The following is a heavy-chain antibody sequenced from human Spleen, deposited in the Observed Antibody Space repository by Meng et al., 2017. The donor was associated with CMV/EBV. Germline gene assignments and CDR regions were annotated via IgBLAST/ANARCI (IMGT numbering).Heavy chain of an antibody. V-gene: IGHV1-18*01. CDR2: ISAYNGNT. Sequence: QWWHVGAGVKKPGASVKVSCEASGFIFTSYAISWVRQAPGQGLQYMGWISAYNGNTNYAQELQGRVTMTTDTSTSTAYMELRSLRFDDTAVYYCARFYCSSTSCPHVLFDYWGQGTLVTVSS. CDR3: ARFYCSSTSCPHVLFDY. J-gene: IGHJ4*02. D-gene: IGHD2-2*01. CDR1: GFIFTSYA.